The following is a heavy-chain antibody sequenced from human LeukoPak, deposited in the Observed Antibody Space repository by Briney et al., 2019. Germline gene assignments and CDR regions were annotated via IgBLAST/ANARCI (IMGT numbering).Heavy chain of an antibody. J-gene: IGHJ4*02. V-gene: IGHV3-48*03. CDR1: GFTFSSYE. CDR2: ISSSGSTK. CDR3: ARAFGSGSYSF. D-gene: IGHD3-10*01. Sequence: GGSLRLSCAASGFTFSSYEMNWVRQAPGKGLEWVSYISSSGSTKYYADSVKGRITISRDNAKKSMYLQMNSLRAEDTAVYYCARAFGSGSYSFWGQGTLVSVSS.